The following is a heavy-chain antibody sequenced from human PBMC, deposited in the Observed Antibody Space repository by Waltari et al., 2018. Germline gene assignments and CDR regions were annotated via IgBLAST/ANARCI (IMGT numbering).Heavy chain of an antibody. Sequence: QLQLQESAPGLVKPSETLSLTCTVSGGSISSSSYYWGWLRQPPGKGLEWIGSIYYSVSTYYNPSLKSRVTISVDTSKNQFSLKLSSGTAADTAVYYCAREGILAVAGTRAAFDIWGQGTMVTVSS. V-gene: IGHV4-39*07. D-gene: IGHD6-19*01. J-gene: IGHJ3*02. CDR1: GGSISSSSYY. CDR3: AREGILAVAGTRAAFDI. CDR2: IYYSVST.